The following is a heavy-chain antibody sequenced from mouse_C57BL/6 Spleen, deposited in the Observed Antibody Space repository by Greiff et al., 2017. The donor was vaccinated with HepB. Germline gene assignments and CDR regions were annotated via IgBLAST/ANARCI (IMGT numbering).Heavy chain of an antibody. D-gene: IGHD1-1*01. V-gene: IGHV2-2*01. CDR2: IWSGGST. CDR1: GFSLTSYG. J-gene: IGHJ1*03. Sequence: VKLVESGPGLVQPSQSLSITCTVSGFSLTSYGVHWVRQSPGKGLEWLGVIWSGGSTDYNAAFISRLSISKDNSKSQVFFKMNSLQADDTAIYYCARNLPYYYGSSYGWYFDVWGTGTTVTVSS. CDR3: ARNLPYYYGSSYGWYFDV.